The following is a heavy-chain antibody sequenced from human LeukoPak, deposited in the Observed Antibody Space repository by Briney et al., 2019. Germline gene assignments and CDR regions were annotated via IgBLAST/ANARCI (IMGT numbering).Heavy chain of an antibody. CDR3: ARHVPYYDILTVDPTFDY. CDR2: IYYSGST. D-gene: IGHD3-9*01. V-gene: IGHV4-31*03. Sequence: SETLSLTCTVSGGSISSGGYYWSWIRQHPGKGLEWIGYIYYSGSTYYNPSLKSRVTISVDTSKNQFSLKLSSVTAADTAVYYCARHVPYYDILTVDPTFDYWGQGTLVTVSS. CDR1: GGSISSGGYY. J-gene: IGHJ4*02.